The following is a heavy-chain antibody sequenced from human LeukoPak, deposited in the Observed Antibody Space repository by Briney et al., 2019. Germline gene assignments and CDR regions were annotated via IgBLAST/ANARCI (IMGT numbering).Heavy chain of an antibody. Sequence: GGSLRLSCAASGFTFSSYGMHWVRQAPGKGLEWVAFIRHNGSNKYYADSVKGRFTISRGNSKNTLYLQMNSLRAEDTAVYYCAKDASGYEFDYWGQGTLVTVSS. D-gene: IGHD5-12*01. J-gene: IGHJ4*02. CDR2: IRHNGSNK. V-gene: IGHV3-30*02. CDR1: GFTFSSYG. CDR3: AKDASGYEFDY.